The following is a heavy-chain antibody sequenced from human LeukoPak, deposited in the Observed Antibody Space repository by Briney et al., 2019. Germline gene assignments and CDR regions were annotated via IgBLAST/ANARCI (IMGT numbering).Heavy chain of an antibody. CDR3: AKAGYGGSSTTTYRDY. CDR2: ISSNGGST. D-gene: IGHD2-15*01. J-gene: IGHJ4*02. V-gene: IGHV3-64*04. CDR1: GFTFSYYA. Sequence: GGSLRLSCSASGFTFSYYAMHWVRQAPGQGLAYVSAISSNGGSTYYADSVKGRFAISRDNSKNTLYLQMNSLRSDDTAVYFCAKAGYGGSSTTTYRDYWGQGTLVAVSS.